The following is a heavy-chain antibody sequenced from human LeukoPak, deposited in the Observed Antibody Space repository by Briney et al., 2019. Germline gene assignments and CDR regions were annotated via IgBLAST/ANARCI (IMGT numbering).Heavy chain of an antibody. CDR1: GFTFSSYG. D-gene: IGHD3-10*01. V-gene: IGHV3-30*02. Sequence: GGSLRLSCAASGFTFSSYGMHWVRQAPGKGLEWVAFIRYDGSNKYYADSVKGRFTISRDNSKNTLYLQMNSLRAEDTAVYYCARIYYYGSGSYDAFDIWGQGTMVTVSS. CDR3: ARIYYYGSGSYDAFDI. CDR2: IRYDGSNK. J-gene: IGHJ3*02.